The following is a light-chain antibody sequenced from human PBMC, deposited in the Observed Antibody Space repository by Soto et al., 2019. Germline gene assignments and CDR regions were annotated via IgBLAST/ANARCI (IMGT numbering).Light chain of an antibody. Sequence: QSALTQPASVSGSPGQSIAISCTGTSSDVGGYMYVSWYQQHPGKAPKLMIYDVSNRPSGVSDRFSGSKSGNTASLTISGLQSEDEADYYCSSYTSSSSYVFGTGTKLTVL. CDR3: SSYTSSSSYV. J-gene: IGLJ1*01. CDR1: SSDVGGYMY. CDR2: DVS. V-gene: IGLV2-14*03.